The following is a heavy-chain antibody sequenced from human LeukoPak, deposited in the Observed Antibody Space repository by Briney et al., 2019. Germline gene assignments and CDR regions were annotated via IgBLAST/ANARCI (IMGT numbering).Heavy chain of an antibody. D-gene: IGHD6-19*01. J-gene: IGHJ4*02. CDR1: GFTFSSYA. Sequence: GGSLSPSCAASGFTFSSYAMHWVRQAPGKGLEWVAVISYDGSNKYYADSVKGRFTISRDNSKNTLYLQMNSLRAEDTAVYYCARGVTAVAGIDYWGQGTLVTVSS. CDR3: ARGVTAVAGIDY. V-gene: IGHV3-30*04. CDR2: ISYDGSNK.